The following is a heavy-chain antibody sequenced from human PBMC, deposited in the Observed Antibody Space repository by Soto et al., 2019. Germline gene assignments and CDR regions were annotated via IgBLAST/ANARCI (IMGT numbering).Heavy chain of an antibody. Sequence: SETLSLTCTVSGGSISSYYWSWIRQPAGKGLEWIGRIYTSGSTYYNPSLKSRVTISVDRSKNQFSLKLSSVTAADTAVYYCARGDYYGSGSGHNYFDPWGQGTLVTVSS. D-gene: IGHD3-10*01. CDR3: ARGDYYGSGSGHNYFDP. J-gene: IGHJ5*02. CDR1: GGSISSYY. V-gene: IGHV4-4*07. CDR2: IYTSGST.